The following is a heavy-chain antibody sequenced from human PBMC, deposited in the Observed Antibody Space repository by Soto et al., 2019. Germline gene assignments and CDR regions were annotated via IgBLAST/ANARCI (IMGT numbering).Heavy chain of an antibody. J-gene: IGHJ4*02. V-gene: IGHV3-30*03. Sequence: QVQVVESGGGVVQPGRSLRLSCAASGFIFSNYGMHWVRQAPGKGLEWVAVISYDGNTRYYAGSVKGRFTISRDNSKNTLYLQMNSLRADDTAVNYCATQINWKDAKWGQGTLVTVSS. CDR2: ISYDGNTR. D-gene: IGHD1-20*01. CDR1: GFIFSNYG. CDR3: ATQINWKDAK.